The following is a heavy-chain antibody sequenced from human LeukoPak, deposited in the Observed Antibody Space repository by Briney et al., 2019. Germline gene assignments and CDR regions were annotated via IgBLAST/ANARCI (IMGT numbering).Heavy chain of an antibody. V-gene: IGHV1-2*02. D-gene: IGHD1-7*01. J-gene: IGHJ3*02. Sequence: ASVKVSCKASGYTFTGYYMHWVRQAPGQGLEWMGWINPNSGGTNYAQEFQGRVTMTRDTSISTAYMELSRLRSDDTAVYYCARDLTGTSGSDAFDIWGQGTMVTVSS. CDR2: INPNSGGT. CDR3: ARDLTGTSGSDAFDI. CDR1: GYTFTGYY.